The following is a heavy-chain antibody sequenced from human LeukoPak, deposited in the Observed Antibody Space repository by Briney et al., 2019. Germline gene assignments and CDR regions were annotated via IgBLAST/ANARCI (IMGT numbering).Heavy chain of an antibody. CDR2: IWSDASNK. J-gene: IGHJ4*02. D-gene: IGHD6-19*01. V-gene: IGHV3-33*01. CDR3: ARDERRGSGWYKD. Sequence: PGRSLRLSCAASGFTFSSYGMHWVRQAPGKGLEWVAGIWSDASNKYYADSVKDRFTISRDNSENTLFLQINSLRAEDTAVYYCARDERRGSGWYKDWGQGTLVTVSS. CDR1: GFTFSSYG.